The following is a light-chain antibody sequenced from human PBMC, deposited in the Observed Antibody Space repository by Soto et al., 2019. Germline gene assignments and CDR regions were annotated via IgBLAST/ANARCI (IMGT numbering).Light chain of an antibody. CDR1: SSDVGGYNY. CDR2: DVS. Sequence: QSALTQPASVSGSPGQSITISCTGTSSDVGGYNYVSWYQQHPGKAPKLMIYDVSNRPTGVSNRFSGSKSGNTASLTISGLQAEDEADYYCSSYTSGSILVFGGGTQLTVL. V-gene: IGLV2-14*01. CDR3: SSYTSGSILV. J-gene: IGLJ2*01.